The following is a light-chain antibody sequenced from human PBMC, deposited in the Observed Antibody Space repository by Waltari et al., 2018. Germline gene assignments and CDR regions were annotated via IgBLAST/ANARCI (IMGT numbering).Light chain of an antibody. Sequence: QSALTQPPSASGSLGQSVTISCTGTSSDVGGYNYVSWLQHHPGKAPKLMIYDVNKRPSGVPDCFSASKSGNTASLTVSGLQAADEADYYCSSYGGTNNFFVFGTGTKVTVL. V-gene: IGLV2-8*01. CDR1: SSDVGGYNY. J-gene: IGLJ1*01. CDR2: DVN. CDR3: SSYGGTNNFFV.